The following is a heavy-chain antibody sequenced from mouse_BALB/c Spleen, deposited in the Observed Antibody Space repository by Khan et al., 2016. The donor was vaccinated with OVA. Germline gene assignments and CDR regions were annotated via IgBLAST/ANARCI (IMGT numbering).Heavy chain of an antibody. D-gene: IGHD1-1*01. CDR3: AREDYGSSFPGFVY. J-gene: IGHJ3*01. CDR1: GYSFTDYI. V-gene: IGHV1-77*01. CDR2: IYPGSGSI. Sequence: QVQLQQSGPELVKPGASVKMSCKASGYSFTDYIISWVKRRTGQGLQWIGEIYPGSGSIYSNEKFKGKATLTADKSSNTAYMQLSSLTSEDSAVCFCAREDYGSSFPGFVYWGQGTLVTVSA.